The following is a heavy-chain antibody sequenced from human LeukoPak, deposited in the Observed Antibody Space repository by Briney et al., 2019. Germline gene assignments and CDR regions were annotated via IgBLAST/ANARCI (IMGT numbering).Heavy chain of an antibody. J-gene: IGHJ6*02. V-gene: IGHV3-30*18. CDR3: AKESITTSPGTYYYYYYGMDV. Sequence: GGSLRLSCAASGFTFSSYGMHWVRQAPGKGLEWVAVISYDGCNKYYADSVKGRFTISRDNSKNTLYLQMNSLRAEDTAVYYCAKESITTSPGTYYYYYYGMDVWGQGTTVTGSS. CDR2: ISYDGCNK. D-gene: IGHD3-10*01. CDR1: GFTFSSYG.